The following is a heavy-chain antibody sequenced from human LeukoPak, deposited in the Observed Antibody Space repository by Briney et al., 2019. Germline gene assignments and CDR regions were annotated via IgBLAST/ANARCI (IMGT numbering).Heavy chain of an antibody. CDR1: AFSAGSIY. D-gene: IGHD3-3*01. V-gene: IGHV3-23*01. J-gene: IGHJ6*03. Sequence: GRSLRLSCAASAFSAGSIYMTWVRQAPGEGLWWVSAISGSGGSTYYADSVKGRFTISRDNSKNTLYLQMNSLRAEDTAVYYCAKASRKGRITIFGVVMAPYYYYMDVWGKGTTVTVSS. CDR3: AKASRKGRITIFGVVMAPYYYYMDV. CDR2: ISGSGGST.